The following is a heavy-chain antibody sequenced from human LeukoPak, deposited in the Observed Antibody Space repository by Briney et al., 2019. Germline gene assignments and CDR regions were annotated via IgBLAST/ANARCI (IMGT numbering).Heavy chain of an antibody. Sequence: ASVKASCKASGYTFTGYYMHWVRQPPGQGLEWRGWINPNSGGTNYAQKFQGRVTMTRDTSISTAYMELSSLRTDDTAVYYCARNKNDYGDYSAFDIWGQGTMVTVSS. CDR2: INPNSGGT. V-gene: IGHV1-2*02. CDR1: GYTFTGYY. D-gene: IGHD4/OR15-4a*01. J-gene: IGHJ3*02. CDR3: ARNKNDYGDYSAFDI.